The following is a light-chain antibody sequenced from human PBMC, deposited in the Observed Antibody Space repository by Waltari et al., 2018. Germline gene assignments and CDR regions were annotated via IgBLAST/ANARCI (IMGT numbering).Light chain of an antibody. CDR2: EVS. CDR1: SSHVGGYHH. Sequence: QSALTHPSSVSGSPGQSPTIPFTGTSSHVGGYHHVSWYQHHPGNDPKLMIYEVSKRPSGVSNRFSGSKSGNTASLTISGLQAEDEDDYYCSSYTSSSTLVFGTGTKVTVL. CDR3: SSYTSSSTLV. V-gene: IGLV2-14*01. J-gene: IGLJ1*01.